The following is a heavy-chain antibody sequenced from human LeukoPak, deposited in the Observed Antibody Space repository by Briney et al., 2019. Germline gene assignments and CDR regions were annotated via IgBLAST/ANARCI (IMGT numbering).Heavy chain of an antibody. CDR2: TYYRSRLGN. V-gene: IGHV6-1*01. J-gene: IGHJ4*02. CDR1: GDSVSNNIAT. D-gene: IGHD3-10*01. Sequence: SQTLALTCAISGDSVSNNIATWNWVRQSPSRVLEWLGRTYYRSRLGNDYAMSVKSRITINPDTSRNRFALQVNSVTHEETAVYYCVRDSDDYYWALDFWGQGTPVTVSS. CDR3: VRDSDDYYWALDF.